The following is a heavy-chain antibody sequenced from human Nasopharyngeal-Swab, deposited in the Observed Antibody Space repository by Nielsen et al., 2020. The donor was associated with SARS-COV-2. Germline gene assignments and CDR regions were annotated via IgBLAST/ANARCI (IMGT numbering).Heavy chain of an antibody. V-gene: IGHV5-51*01. CDR2: IYPGDSDT. D-gene: IGHD2-15*01. CDR3: ARHRVVAAPVRYYYYMDV. Sequence: VRQMPGKGLEWMGIIYPGDSDTRYSPPFQGQVTISADKSISTAYLQWSSLKASDTAMYYCARHRVVAAPVRYYYYMDVWGKGTTVTVSS. J-gene: IGHJ6*03.